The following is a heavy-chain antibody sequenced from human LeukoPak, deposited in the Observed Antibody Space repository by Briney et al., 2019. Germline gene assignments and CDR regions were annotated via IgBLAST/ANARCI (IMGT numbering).Heavy chain of an antibody. V-gene: IGHV1-46*01. CDR2: INPSGGST. J-gene: IGHJ4*02. D-gene: IGHD6-19*01. CDR1: GYTFTSYY. CDR3: ARVYSSGWYLGY. Sequence: ASVKVSCKASGYTFTSYYMHWVRQAPGQGLEWMGIINPSGGSTNYAQKFQGRVTITANESTSTAYMELSSLRSEDTAVYYCARVYSSGWYLGYWGQGTLVTVSS.